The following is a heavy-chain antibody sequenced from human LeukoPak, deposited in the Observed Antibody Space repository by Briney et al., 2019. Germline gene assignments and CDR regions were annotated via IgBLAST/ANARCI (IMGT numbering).Heavy chain of an antibody. Sequence: SETLCLTCAVYGGSFSGYYWSWIRQPPGKGLEWIGEINHSGSTNYNPSLKSRVTISVDTSKNQFSLKLSSVTAADTAVYYCASRGGRALYYYYYYMDVWGKGTTVTVSS. V-gene: IGHV4-34*01. D-gene: IGHD2-15*01. CDR1: GGSFSGYY. CDR2: INHSGST. J-gene: IGHJ6*03. CDR3: ASRGGRALYYYYYYMDV.